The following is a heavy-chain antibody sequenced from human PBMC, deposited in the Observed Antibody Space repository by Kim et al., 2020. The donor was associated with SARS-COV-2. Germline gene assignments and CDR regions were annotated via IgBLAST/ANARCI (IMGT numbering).Heavy chain of an antibody. Sequence: SETLSLTCTVSGGSISNNNYYWGWIRHPPGKGLEWIGSIYYSGATYYNPSLKSRVTISGDTSKNQFSLKLSSVTAADTAVYYCARILIAVAIDYWGQGVPITVSS. CDR3: ARILIAVAIDY. V-gene: IGHV4-39*01. J-gene: IGHJ4*02. CDR2: IYYSGAT. D-gene: IGHD6-13*01. CDR1: GGSISNNNYY.